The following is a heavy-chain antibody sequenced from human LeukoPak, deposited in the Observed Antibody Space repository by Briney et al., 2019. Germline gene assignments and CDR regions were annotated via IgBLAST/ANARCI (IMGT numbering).Heavy chain of an antibody. V-gene: IGHV1-8*03. J-gene: IGHJ5*02. CDR3: ARVRPYYYDSSGYYYANWFDP. CDR1: GYTFTSYD. Sequence: ASVKVSCKASGYTFTSYDINWVRQATGQGLEWVGWMNPNSGNTGYAQKFQGRVTITRNTSISTAYMELSSLRSEDTAVYYCARVRPYYYDSSGYYYANWFDPWGQGTLVTVSS. D-gene: IGHD3-22*01. CDR2: MNPNSGNT.